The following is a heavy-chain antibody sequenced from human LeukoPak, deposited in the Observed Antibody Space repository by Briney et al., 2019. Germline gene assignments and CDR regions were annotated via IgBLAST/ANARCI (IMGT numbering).Heavy chain of an antibody. J-gene: IGHJ4*02. D-gene: IGHD3-22*01. Sequence: GGSLRLSCAASGFTFSSYGMHWVRQAPGKGLEWVAVISYDGSNKGYADSVKGRFTLSGDNSKNTLYLHMNSLRAEDTAVYYCARVSGITMIVVVMGPYYFDYWGQGTLVTVSS. CDR2: ISYDGSNK. CDR3: ARVSGITMIVVVMGPYYFDY. V-gene: IGHV3-30*03. CDR1: GFTFSSYG.